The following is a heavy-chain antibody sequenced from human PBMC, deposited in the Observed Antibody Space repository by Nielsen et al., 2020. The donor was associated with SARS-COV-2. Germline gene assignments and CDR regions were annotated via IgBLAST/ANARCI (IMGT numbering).Heavy chain of an antibody. D-gene: IGHD6-13*01. J-gene: IGHJ3*02. Sequence: SLKISCKCSCYSFTSYWICLVLQMPVTRLEFFCIIYPGYSDTRYSPSFQVQVTISVDKSISTAYLQWSSLKASDTAMYYCASDSSSLGALEDAFDIWGQGTMVTVSS. V-gene: IGHV5-51*01. CDR3: ASDSSSLGALEDAFDI. CDR1: CYSFTSYW. CDR2: IYPGYSDT.